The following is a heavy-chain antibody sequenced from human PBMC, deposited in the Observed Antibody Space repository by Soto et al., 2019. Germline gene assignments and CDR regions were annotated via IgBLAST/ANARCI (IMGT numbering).Heavy chain of an antibody. CDR2: IGTAGDT. CDR1: GFTFSSYD. Sequence: EVQLVESGGGLVQPGGSLRLSCAASGFTFSSYDMHWVRQATGKGLEWVSAIGTAGDTYYPGSVKGRFTISRENAQNSLYLQMNSRRAEDTAVYYCARASYYDFLYGMDVWGQGTTVTVSS. D-gene: IGHD3-3*01. CDR3: ARASYYDFLYGMDV. V-gene: IGHV3-13*01. J-gene: IGHJ6*02.